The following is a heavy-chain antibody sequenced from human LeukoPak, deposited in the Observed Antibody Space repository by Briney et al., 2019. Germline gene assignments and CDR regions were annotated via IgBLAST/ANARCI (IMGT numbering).Heavy chain of an antibody. D-gene: IGHD2-2*01. CDR3: ARDRAVVVPAAWGTQGQTGNWFDP. J-gene: IGHJ5*02. CDR1: GGSFSGYY. CDR2: INHSGST. V-gene: IGHV4-34*01. Sequence: PSETLSLTCAVYGGSFSGYYWSWIRQPPGKGLEWIGEINHSGSTNYNPSLKSRVTMSVDTSKNQFSLKLSSVTAADTAVYYCARDRAVVVPAAWGTQGQTGNWFDPWGQGTLVTVSP.